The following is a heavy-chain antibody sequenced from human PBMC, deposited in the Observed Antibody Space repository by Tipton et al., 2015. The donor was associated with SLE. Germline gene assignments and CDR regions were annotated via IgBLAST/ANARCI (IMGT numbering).Heavy chain of an antibody. V-gene: IGHV4-61*02. J-gene: IGHJ4*02. CDR3: TRDPYYYDSSGSPYSY. Sequence: TLSLTCTVSGGSISSGNYYWTWIRQPAGKGLEWIGSIYHSGSTYYNPSLKSRVTISVDTSKNQFSLKLNSVTAADTAVYYCTRDPYYYDSSGSPYSYWGQGTLVTVSS. CDR1: GGSISSGNYY. D-gene: IGHD3-22*01. CDR2: IYHSGST.